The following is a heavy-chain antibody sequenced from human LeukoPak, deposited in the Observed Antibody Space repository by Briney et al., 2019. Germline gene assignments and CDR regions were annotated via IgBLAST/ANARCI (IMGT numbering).Heavy chain of an antibody. D-gene: IGHD4-17*01. Sequence: SVKVSCKASGGTFSSYAISWVRQAPGQGLEWMGGIIPIFGTANYAQKFRGRVTITADESTSTAYMELSSLRSEDTAVYYCARENGDSRRGYYGMDVWGQGTTVTVSS. V-gene: IGHV1-69*13. J-gene: IGHJ6*02. CDR3: ARENGDSRRGYYGMDV. CDR2: IIPIFGTA. CDR1: GGTFSSYA.